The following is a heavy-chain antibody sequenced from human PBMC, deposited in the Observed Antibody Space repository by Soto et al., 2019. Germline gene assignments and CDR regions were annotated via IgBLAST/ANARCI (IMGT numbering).Heavy chain of an antibody. V-gene: IGHV4-34*01. CDR1: CGSFSGYY. J-gene: IGHJ6*03. D-gene: IGHD5-18*01. CDR2: INHSGST. CDR3: ARGGGRTLRKSGYSYGYSYYYYYYMDV. Sequence: SETLSLTCAVYCGSFSGYYWSWIRQPPGKGLEWIGEINHSGSTNYNPSLKSRVTISVDTSKNQFSLKLSSVTAADTAVYYCARGGGRTLRKSGYSYGYSYYYYYYMDVWGKGTTVTVSS.